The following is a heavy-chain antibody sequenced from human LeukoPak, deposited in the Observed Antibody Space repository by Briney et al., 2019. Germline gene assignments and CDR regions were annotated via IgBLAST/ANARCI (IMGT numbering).Heavy chain of an antibody. V-gene: IGHV4-4*02. CDR1: GGSISSSNW. CDR3: ATTVGY. Sequence: SGTLSLTCAVSGGSISSSNWWSWIRQPPGKGLGWIGEINHSGSTNYNPSLKSRVTISVDTSKNQFSLKLSSVTAADTAVYYCATTVGYWGQGTLVTVSS. D-gene: IGHD3-10*01. J-gene: IGHJ4*02. CDR2: INHSGST.